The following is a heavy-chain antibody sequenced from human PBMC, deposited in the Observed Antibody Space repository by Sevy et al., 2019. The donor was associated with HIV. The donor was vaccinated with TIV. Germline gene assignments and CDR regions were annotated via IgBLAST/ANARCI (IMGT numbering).Heavy chain of an antibody. J-gene: IGHJ4*02. CDR1: GYIFTELS. V-gene: IGHV1-24*01. Sequence: ASVKDSCKVSGYIFTELSMHWVRQAPGKGLEWMGGFDPEDGETIYAQKFQGRVTMTEDTSTDTAYMDLSSLRSEDTAVYYCATDSVLLKGRYYDSSGYYLHYWGQGTLVTVSS. D-gene: IGHD3-22*01. CDR2: FDPEDGET. CDR3: ATDSVLLKGRYYDSSGYYLHY.